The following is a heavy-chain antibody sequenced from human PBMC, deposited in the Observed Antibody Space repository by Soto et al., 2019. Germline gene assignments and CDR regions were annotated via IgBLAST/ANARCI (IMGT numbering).Heavy chain of an antibody. D-gene: IGHD3-3*01. Sequence: QVQLQESGPGLVKPSETLSLTCTVSGGSVSSGSYYWSWIRQPPGKGLEWIGYIYYSGSTNYNPSLMSRVTISVDTSKNQFSLKLSSVTAADTAVYYCARRREDFWSGYFDYWGQGTLVTVSS. CDR1: GGSVSSGSYY. V-gene: IGHV4-61*01. CDR2: IYYSGST. CDR3: ARRREDFWSGYFDY. J-gene: IGHJ4*02.